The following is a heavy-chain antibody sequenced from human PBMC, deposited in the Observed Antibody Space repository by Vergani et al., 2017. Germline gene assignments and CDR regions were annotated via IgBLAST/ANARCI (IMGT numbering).Heavy chain of an antibody. CDR1: GYSFTSYW. J-gene: IGHJ4*02. CDR3: ARDRSPSLWGANPDY. V-gene: IGHV5-51*03. CDR2: IYPGDSDT. Sequence: EVQLVQSGAEVKKPGESLKISCKGSGYSFTSYWIGWVRQMPGKGLEWMGIIYPGDSDTRYSPSFQGQVTISADKSISTAYLQWSSLKASDTAMYYCARDRSPSLWGANPDYWGQGTLVTVSS. D-gene: IGHD3-16*01.